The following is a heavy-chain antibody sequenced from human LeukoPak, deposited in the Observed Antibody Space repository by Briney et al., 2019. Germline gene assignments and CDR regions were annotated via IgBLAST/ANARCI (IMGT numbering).Heavy chain of an antibody. J-gene: IGHJ6*03. D-gene: IGHD3-22*01. Sequence: SETLSLTCAVYGGSFSGYYWSWIRQPAGKGLEWIGRIYTSGSTNYNPSLKSRVTISVDTSKNQFSLKLSSVTAADTAVYYCAREDGGYYDSSGYYPVYYYYYYMDVWGKGTTVTVSS. CDR1: GGSFSGYY. CDR3: AREDGGYYDSSGYYPVYYYYYYMDV. V-gene: IGHV4-4*07. CDR2: IYTSGST.